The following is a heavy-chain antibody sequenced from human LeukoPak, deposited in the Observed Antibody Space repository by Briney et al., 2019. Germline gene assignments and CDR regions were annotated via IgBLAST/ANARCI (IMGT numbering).Heavy chain of an antibody. CDR2: IYSSGGT. J-gene: IGHJ6*02. Sequence: PSETLSLTCSVSGGSISGYYWSWIRQPPGKGLEWIGYIYSSGGTDYNPSLKGRVTIPIDTSKNQFSLKLSSVAAADTAMYYCAXGSLERITRYYYYGMDVWGQGTTVTVSS. D-gene: IGHD2/OR15-2a*01. CDR1: GGSISGYY. V-gene: IGHV4-59*01. CDR3: AXGSLERITRYYYYGMDV.